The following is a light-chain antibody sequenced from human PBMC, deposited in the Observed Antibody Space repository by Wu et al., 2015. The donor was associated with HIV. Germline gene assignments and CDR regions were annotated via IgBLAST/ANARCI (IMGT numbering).Light chain of an antibody. CDR3: QQYNSYPLT. CDR2: KAS. CDR1: QNINNW. Sequence: DIHMTQSPSTLSASVGDRVTLTCRASQNINNWLAWYQQKPGKAPNLMIYKASSLQSGVSSRFSGSGSGTEFTLTISSLQPDDFATYFCQQYNSYPLTFGGGTKVEIK. J-gene: IGKJ4*01. V-gene: IGKV1-5*03.